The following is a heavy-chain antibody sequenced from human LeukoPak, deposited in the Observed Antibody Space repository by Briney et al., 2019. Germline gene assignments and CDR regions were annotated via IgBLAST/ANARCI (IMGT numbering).Heavy chain of an antibody. CDR1: EMSFSAYY. CDR2: INYGGST. Sequence: SETLSLTCAVSEMSFSAYYWNWIRQSPGKGLEWIGDINYGGSTKYTPSLEGRGTILIDTSKNQFSLKLTSVTAADTAVYYCARGFPPGSGSRGSHAFDVWGQGTMVTVSS. V-gene: IGHV4-34*01. J-gene: IGHJ3*01. CDR3: ARGFPPGSGSRGSHAFDV. D-gene: IGHD6-19*01.